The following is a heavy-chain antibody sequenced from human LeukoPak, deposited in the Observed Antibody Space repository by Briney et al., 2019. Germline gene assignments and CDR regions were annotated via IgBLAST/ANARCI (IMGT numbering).Heavy chain of an antibody. CDR3: ASVYCGGDCYGSRGLSADY. CDR2: INPSGGST. Sequence: ASVKVPCKASGYTFTSYYMHWVRQAPGQGLEWMGIINPSGGSTSYAQKFQGRVTMTRDTSTSTVYMELSSLRSEDTAVYYCASVYCGGDCYGSRGLSADYWGQGTLVTVSS. D-gene: IGHD2-21*01. CDR1: GYTFTSYY. J-gene: IGHJ4*02. V-gene: IGHV1-46*03.